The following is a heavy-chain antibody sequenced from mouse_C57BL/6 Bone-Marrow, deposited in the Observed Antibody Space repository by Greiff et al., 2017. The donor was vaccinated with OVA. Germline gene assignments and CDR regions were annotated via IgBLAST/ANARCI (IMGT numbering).Heavy chain of an antibody. CDR3: ARCEKSYYYGRGYWYFDV. Sequence: QVQLQQSGAELVRPGSSVKLSCKASGYTFTSYRMHWVKQRPIQGLEWIGNIDPSDSETNYNQKFKDKATLTVDKSSSTAYMELSSLTSEDSAVYYCARCEKSYYYGRGYWYFDVWGTGTTVTVSS. CDR2: IDPSDSET. D-gene: IGHD1-1*01. V-gene: IGHV1-52*01. CDR1: GYTFTSYR. J-gene: IGHJ1*03.